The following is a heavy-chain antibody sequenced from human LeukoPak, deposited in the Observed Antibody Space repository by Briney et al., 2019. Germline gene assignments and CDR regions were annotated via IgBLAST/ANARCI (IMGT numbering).Heavy chain of an antibody. CDR3: AHSPRTGPYDFWSGYRKETFDY. Sequence: SGPTLVKPTQTLTLTCTFSGFSLSTSGVGVGWIRQPPGKALEWLALIYWDDDKRYSPSLKSRLTITKDTSKNQVVLTMTNMDPVDTATYYCAHSPRTGPYDFWSGYRKETFDYWGQGTLVTVSS. J-gene: IGHJ4*02. CDR1: GFSLSTSGVG. CDR2: IYWDDDK. D-gene: IGHD3-3*01. V-gene: IGHV2-5*02.